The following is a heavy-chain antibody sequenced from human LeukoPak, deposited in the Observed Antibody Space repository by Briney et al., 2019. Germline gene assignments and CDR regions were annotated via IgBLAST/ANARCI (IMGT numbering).Heavy chain of an antibody. CDR3: AKDGHCSGGSCYGNYFDY. D-gene: IGHD2-15*01. J-gene: IGHJ4*02. Sequence: GGSLRLSCAASGFTFSSYEMNWVRQAPGKGLEWVSTISVSGDNTYYADSVKGRFTISRDHSKNTLYLQMNSLRAEDTAVYYCAKDGHCSGGSCYGNYFDYWGQGTLVTVSS. CDR2: ISVSGDNT. CDR1: GFTFSSYE. V-gene: IGHV3-23*01.